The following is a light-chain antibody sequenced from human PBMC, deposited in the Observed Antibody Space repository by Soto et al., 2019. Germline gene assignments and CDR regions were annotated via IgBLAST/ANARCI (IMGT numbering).Light chain of an antibody. J-gene: IGLJ2*01. CDR2: DVS. V-gene: IGLV2-14*01. Sequence: QSALTQPASVSGSPGQSITISCTGTNSDVGGYNYVSWYQQHPGKAPKLMIYDVSNRPSGVSNRFSGSKSGNTASLTISGLQAEDEADYYCSSYTRSSTLYVVFGGGTKLNVL. CDR1: NSDVGGYNY. CDR3: SSYTRSSTLYVV.